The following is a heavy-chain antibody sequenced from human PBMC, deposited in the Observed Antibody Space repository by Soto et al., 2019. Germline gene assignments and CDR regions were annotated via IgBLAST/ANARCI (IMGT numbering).Heavy chain of an antibody. CDR3: PRVHPYHIYYYGMDV. J-gene: IGHJ6*02. CDR2: IRSKAYGGTT. CDR1: GFTFGDYA. Sequence: GGSLRLSCTASGFTFGDYAMSWFRQAPGKGLEWVGFIRSKAYGGTTEYAASVKGRFTISRDDSKSIAYLQMNSLKTEETAVYYCPRVHPYHIYYYGMDVWGQGTTVTVS. D-gene: IGHD2-2*01. V-gene: IGHV3-49*03.